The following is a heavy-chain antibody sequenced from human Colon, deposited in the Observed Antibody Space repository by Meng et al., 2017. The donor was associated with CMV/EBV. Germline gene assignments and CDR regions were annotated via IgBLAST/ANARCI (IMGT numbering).Heavy chain of an antibody. V-gene: IGHV1-18*01. Sequence: ASVKVSCKTSGYNFGSYGINWVRQAPGQGLEWMGWISAHNGNTYYEQRLQDRVTMTTDKSTSTAYLEVRALRPDDTAVYYCAKDYYDFWSGPGVFDYWGQGTLVTVSS. J-gene: IGHJ4*02. CDR2: ISAHNGNT. CDR1: GYNFGSYG. CDR3: AKDYYDFWSGPGVFDY. D-gene: IGHD3-3*01.